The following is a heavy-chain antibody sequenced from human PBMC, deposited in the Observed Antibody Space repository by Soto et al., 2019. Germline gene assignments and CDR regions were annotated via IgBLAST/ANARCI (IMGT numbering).Heavy chain of an antibody. CDR3: ASSYCSGGSCYDYYYGMDV. D-gene: IGHD2-15*01. V-gene: IGHV1-3*05. J-gene: IGHJ6*02. Sequence: QVQLVQSGAEEKKPGASVKVSCKASGYTFTSYAMHWVRQAPGQRLEWMGWINAGNGNTKYSQKFQGRVTITRDTSARTAYMERSSLRSEDTAVYYCASSYCSGGSCYDYYYGMDVWGQGTTVTVSS. CDR1: GYTFTSYA. CDR2: INAGNGNT.